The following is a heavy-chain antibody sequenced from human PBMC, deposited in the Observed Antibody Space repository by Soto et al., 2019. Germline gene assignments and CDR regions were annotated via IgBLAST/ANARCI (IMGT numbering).Heavy chain of an antibody. CDR1: GFTFNYYW. V-gene: IGHV3-74*01. CDR2: IHSDGSST. D-gene: IGHD2-21*02. J-gene: IGHJ3*01. CDR3: ARGDKGGFDL. Sequence: EGQLGESEGGLVQRGGSLRLSCAASGFTFNYYWMDWVRQAPGQGLLWVSHIHSDGSSTTYADSVKGRSTISRDHAKNTLYLQMTSLRAEETAVYYCARGDKGGFDLWGQGTTVTVSS.